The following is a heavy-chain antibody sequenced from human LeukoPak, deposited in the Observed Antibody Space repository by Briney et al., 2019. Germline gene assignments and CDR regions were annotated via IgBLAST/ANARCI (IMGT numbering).Heavy chain of an antibody. CDR2: IKQDRSEK. J-gene: IGHJ4*02. Sequence: GGSLRLSCAASGFTFSSYWMSWVRQAPGKGLEWVANIKQDRSEKYYVDSVKGRFTISRDNAKNSLYLQMNSLRAEDTAVYYCARERLGVTTVVTPGSGLFDYWGQGTLVTVSS. CDR1: GFTFSSYW. D-gene: IGHD4-23*01. CDR3: ARERLGVTTVVTPGSGLFDY. V-gene: IGHV3-7*01.